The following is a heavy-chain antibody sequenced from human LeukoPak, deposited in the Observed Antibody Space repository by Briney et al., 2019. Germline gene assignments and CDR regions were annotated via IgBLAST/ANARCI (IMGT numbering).Heavy chain of an antibody. CDR3: AKDRRYFVCWFDP. CDR2: ISGSGGST. Sequence: PGGSLRLSCAASGFTFSSHAMSWVRQARGKGLEWVSAISGSGGSTYYADSVKGRFTISRDNSKNTLYLQMNSLRAEDTAVYYCAKDRRYFVCWFDPWGQGTLVTVSS. D-gene: IGHD3-9*01. V-gene: IGHV3-23*01. CDR1: GFTFSSHA. J-gene: IGHJ5*02.